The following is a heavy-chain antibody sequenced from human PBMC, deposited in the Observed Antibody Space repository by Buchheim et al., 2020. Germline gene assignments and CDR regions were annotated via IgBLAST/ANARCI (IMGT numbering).Heavy chain of an antibody. CDR3: ATNAVAGHEGY. Sequence: QVQLVESGGGVVQPGRSLRLSCAASGVSLSDFAMHWVRQAPGKGLEWVAVISYDGKNKDYAESVKGRFTISRDNSKHTVDLEMNSLRGDDTAVYYCATNAVAGHEGYWGQGT. V-gene: IGHV3-30*04. CDR1: GVSLSDFA. D-gene: IGHD6-19*01. CDR2: ISYDGKNK. J-gene: IGHJ4*03.